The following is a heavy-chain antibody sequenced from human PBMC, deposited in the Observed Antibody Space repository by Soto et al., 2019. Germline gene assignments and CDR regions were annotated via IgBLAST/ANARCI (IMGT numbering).Heavy chain of an antibody. J-gene: IGHJ4*02. CDR3: ARDRIYSSSWYDY. Sequence: GGSLRLSCASSGFTFSSYAMHWVRQAPGKGLEWVAVISYDGSNKYYADSVKGRFTISRDNSKNTLYLQMNSLRAEDTAVYYCARDRIYSSSWYDYWGQGTLVTVSS. CDR2: ISYDGSNK. D-gene: IGHD6-13*01. CDR1: GFTFSSYA. V-gene: IGHV3-30-3*01.